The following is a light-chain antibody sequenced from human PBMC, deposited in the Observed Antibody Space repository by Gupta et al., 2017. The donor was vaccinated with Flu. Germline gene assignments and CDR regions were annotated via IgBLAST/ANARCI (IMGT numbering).Light chain of an antibody. V-gene: IGKV3-15*01. CDR1: QSVNSN. Sequence: EIVMTQSPATLSVSPGERATLSCRASQSVNSNLAWYQQKPGQAPRLLIYGASTRATGIPARFSGSGSGTEFTLTISSLQSEDFAVYYCQQHNNWPYSFGQGTKLEIK. CDR2: GAS. CDR3: QQHNNWPYS. J-gene: IGKJ2*03.